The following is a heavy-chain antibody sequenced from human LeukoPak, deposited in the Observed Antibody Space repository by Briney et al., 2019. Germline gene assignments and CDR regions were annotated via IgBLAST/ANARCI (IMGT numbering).Heavy chain of an antibody. CDR2: IIPIFGTA. CDR3: ARVTRGSSSALDYFDY. J-gene: IGHJ4*02. CDR1: GGTFSSHA. Sequence: SVKVSCKASGGTFSSHAISWVRQAPGQGLEWMGGIIPIFGTANYAQKFQGRVTITTDESTSTAYMELSSLRSEDTAVYYCARVTRGSSSALDYFDYWGQGTLVTVSS. D-gene: IGHD6-6*01. V-gene: IGHV1-69*05.